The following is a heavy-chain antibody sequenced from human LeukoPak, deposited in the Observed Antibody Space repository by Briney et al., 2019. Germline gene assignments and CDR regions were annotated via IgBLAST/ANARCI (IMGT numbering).Heavy chain of an antibody. J-gene: IGHJ4*02. D-gene: IGHD3-16*01. Sequence: PGGSLRLSCAASGFTFSSYSMNWVRQAPGKGLEWVSSISSSSSHIYYADSVKGRFTISRDNAKNSLYLQMNSLRAEDTAVYYCAREVGDYFDYWGQGTLVTVSS. CDR3: AREVGDYFDY. CDR1: GFTFSSYS. CDR2: ISSSSSHI. V-gene: IGHV3-21*01.